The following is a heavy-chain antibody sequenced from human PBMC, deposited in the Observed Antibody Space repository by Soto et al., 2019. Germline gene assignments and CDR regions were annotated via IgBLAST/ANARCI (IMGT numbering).Heavy chain of an antibody. CDR1: GGTFSSYA. V-gene: IGHV1-69*13. CDR2: IIPIFGTA. CDR3: AREEDRYCSSTSCYFDY. J-gene: IGHJ4*02. D-gene: IGHD2-2*01. Sequence: ASVKVSCKASGGTFSSYAISWVRQAPGQGLEWMGGIIPIFGTANYAQKFQGRVTITADESTSTAYMELSSLRSEDTAVYYCAREEDRYCSSTSCYFDYWGQGTLVTVSS.